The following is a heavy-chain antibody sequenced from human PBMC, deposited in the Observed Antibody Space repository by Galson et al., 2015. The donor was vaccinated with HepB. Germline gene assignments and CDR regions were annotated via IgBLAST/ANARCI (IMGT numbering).Heavy chain of an antibody. CDR1: GGSISSSSYY. CDR3: ARHTGGPDSSSWYRWGDAFDI. Sequence: SETLSLTCTVSGGSISSSSYYWGWIRQPPGKGLEWIGSIYYSGSTYYNPSLKSRVTISVDTSKNQFSLKLSSVTAADTAVYYCARHTGGPDSSSWYRWGDAFDIWGQGTMVTVSS. V-gene: IGHV4-39*01. CDR2: IYYSGST. J-gene: IGHJ3*02. D-gene: IGHD6-13*01.